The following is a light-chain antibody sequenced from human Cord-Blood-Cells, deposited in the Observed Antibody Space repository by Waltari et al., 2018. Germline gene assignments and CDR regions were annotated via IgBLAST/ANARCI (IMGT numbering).Light chain of an antibody. J-gene: IGLJ1*01. CDR1: RSNIGAGSV. CDR3: QSYDSSLSGYV. V-gene: IGLV1-40*01. CDR2: GNS. Sequence: QSVLTQPPSVSGAPGQRVTISCTGSRSNIGAGSVVHWYEQLPGTAPKLLIYGNSNRPSGVPDRFSGSKSGTSASLAITGLQAEDEADYYCQSYDSSLSGYVFGTGTKVTVL.